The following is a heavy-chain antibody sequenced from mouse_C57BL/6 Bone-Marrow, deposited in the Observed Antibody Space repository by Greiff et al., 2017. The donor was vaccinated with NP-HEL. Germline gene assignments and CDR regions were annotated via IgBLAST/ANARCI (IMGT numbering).Heavy chain of an antibody. CDR2: IYPGSGST. Sequence: VQLQQPGAELVKPGASVKMSCKASGYTFTSYWITWVKQRPGQGLEWIGDIYPGSGSTNYNEKFKSKATLTVDTSSSTAYMQLSSLTSEDSAVYYCAKGNYYGSSPLAYWGQGTLVTVSA. D-gene: IGHD1-1*01. V-gene: IGHV1-55*01. CDR3: AKGNYYGSSPLAY. J-gene: IGHJ3*01. CDR1: GYTFTSYW.